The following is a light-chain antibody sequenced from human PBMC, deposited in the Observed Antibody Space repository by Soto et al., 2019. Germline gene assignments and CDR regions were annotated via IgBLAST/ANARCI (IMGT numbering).Light chain of an antibody. J-gene: IGLJ1*01. V-gene: IGLV2-14*01. CDR2: QVS. Sequence: QSVLTQPASVSGSPGQSITISCTGTSSDVGGYDYVYWYQQHPGKAPKLMIFQVSNRPSGVSHRFSGSKSGNTASLTISGLQAEDEADYYCNSYTSSTTLYVFGTGTKVTVL. CDR3: NSYTSSTTLYV. CDR1: SSDVGGYDY.